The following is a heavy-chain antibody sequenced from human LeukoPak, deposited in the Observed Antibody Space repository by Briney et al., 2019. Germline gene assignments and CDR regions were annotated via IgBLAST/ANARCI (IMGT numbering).Heavy chain of an antibody. V-gene: IGHV3-7*01. CDR1: RFPFSTYW. CDR2: IKGDERDK. Sequence: PGGSLRLSCAASRFPFSTYWMNWVRQAPGKGLEWVDNIKGDERDKYYVDSVRGRFTISRDNAKNSLYLPMSSMRAEDTPVYYCARCHYGDSGWGQGTLVTVSS. CDR3: ARCHYGDSG. J-gene: IGHJ4*02. D-gene: IGHD4-17*01.